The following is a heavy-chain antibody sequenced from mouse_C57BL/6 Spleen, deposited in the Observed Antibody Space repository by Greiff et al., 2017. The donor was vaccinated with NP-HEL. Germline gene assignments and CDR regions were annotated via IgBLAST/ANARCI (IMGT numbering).Heavy chain of an antibody. V-gene: IGHV14-2*01. CDR1: GFNIKDYY. CDR2: IDPEDGAT. Sequence: VQLQQSGAELVKPGASVKLSCTASGFNIKDYYMHWVKQRTEQGLEWIGRIDPEDGATKYAPKFQGKATITADTSSNTAYLQLRSLTSEDTAVDYCARAGTNYFDYWGQGTTLTVSS. D-gene: IGHD4-1*01. CDR3: ARAGTNYFDY. J-gene: IGHJ2*01.